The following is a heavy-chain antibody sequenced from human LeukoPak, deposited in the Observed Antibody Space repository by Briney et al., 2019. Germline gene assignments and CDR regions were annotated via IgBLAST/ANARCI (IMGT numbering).Heavy chain of an antibody. CDR1: GFTFSGYA. CDR2: IKFDGSTT. CDR3: ARDYYGSLDY. J-gene: IGHJ4*02. Sequence: TGGSLRLSCAASGFTFSGYAMSWVRQAPDKGLVWVSRIKFDGSTTNYADSVEGRFTISRDNAKNTLYLQMNSLRAEDTAIYYCARDYYGSLDYWGQGTLVVVSS. V-gene: IGHV3-74*01. D-gene: IGHD3-10*01.